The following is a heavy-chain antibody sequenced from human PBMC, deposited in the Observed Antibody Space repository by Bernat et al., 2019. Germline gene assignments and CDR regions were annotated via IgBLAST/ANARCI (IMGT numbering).Heavy chain of an antibody. CDR1: GFTFDDYG. J-gene: IGHJ6*03. CDR2: IRNLAYGGTP. D-gene: IGHD3-10*01. Sequence: EVHLVESGGGLVQPGRSLRLSCSGSGFTFDDYGMNWVRQAPGKGLECVGFIRNLAYGGTPEYAASVKGRFNISRDDSKSIDYLQMNSLKTEDTAVYYCTRVFGYYYHYRDVWGKGTTVTVSS. CDR3: TRVFGYYYHYRDV. V-gene: IGHV3-49*04.